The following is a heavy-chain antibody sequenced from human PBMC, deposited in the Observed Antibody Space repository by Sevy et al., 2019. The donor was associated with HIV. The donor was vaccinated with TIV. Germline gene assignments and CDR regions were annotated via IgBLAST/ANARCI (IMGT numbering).Heavy chain of an antibody. CDR3: AKVRWDTTSPSRALDF. Sequence: GGSLRLSCAASGFTLSNCNMNWVRQAPGKGLEWISYIRRGDDTIYYAESVKGRFTFSRDKAKNSRYLQMDILTDEDTAVDYGAKVRWDTTSPSRALDFWGQGTLVTVSS. D-gene: IGHD1-26*01. CDR2: IRRGDDTI. CDR1: GFTLSNCN. V-gene: IGHV3-48*02. J-gene: IGHJ4*02.